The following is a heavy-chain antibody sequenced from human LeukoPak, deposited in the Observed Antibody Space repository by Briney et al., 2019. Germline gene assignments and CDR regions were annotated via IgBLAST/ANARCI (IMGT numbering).Heavy chain of an antibody. CDR1: GFTFSSYW. V-gene: IGHV3-7*01. D-gene: IGHD3-10*01. CDR2: IKQDGSEK. J-gene: IGHJ3*02. Sequence: GGSLRLSCAASGFTFSSYWMSWVRQAPGKGLEWVANIKQDGSEKYYVDSVKGRFTISRDNGKNSLYLQMNSLRAEDTAVYYCARDITTVRGVIKFGAFDIWGQGTMVTVSS. CDR3: ARDITTVRGVIKFGAFDI.